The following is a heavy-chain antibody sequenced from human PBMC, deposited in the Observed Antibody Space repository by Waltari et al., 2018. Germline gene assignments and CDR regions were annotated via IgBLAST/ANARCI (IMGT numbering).Heavy chain of an antibody. CDR1: GFIFSRFA. J-gene: IGHJ6*02. Sequence: EVQLLESGGGLVQRGGSLRLSCAVSGFIFSRFAMSWVRHTPGKGLEWVEGNRASSGSTDYADSVQGRFTISRDNSKKRVFLQMNSLRAEDTAVYYCAGGYSSYYGMDVWGQGTTVTVSS. CDR3: AGGYSSYYGMDV. CDR2: NRASSGST. D-gene: IGHD6-13*01. V-gene: IGHV3-23*01.